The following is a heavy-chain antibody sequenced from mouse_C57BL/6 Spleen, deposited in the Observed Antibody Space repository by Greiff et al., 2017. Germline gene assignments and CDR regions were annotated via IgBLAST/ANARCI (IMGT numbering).Heavy chain of an antibody. CDR3: ARANWGNWYFDV. CDR2: ISYDGSN. D-gene: IGHD4-1*01. CDR1: GYSITSGYY. J-gene: IGHJ1*03. Sequence: EVQLQESGPGLVKPSQSLSLTCSVTGYSITSGYYWNWIRQFPGNKLEWMGYISYDGSNNYNPSLKNRISITRDTSKNQFFLKLNSVTTEDTATYYCARANWGNWYFDVWGTGTTVTVSS. V-gene: IGHV3-6*01.